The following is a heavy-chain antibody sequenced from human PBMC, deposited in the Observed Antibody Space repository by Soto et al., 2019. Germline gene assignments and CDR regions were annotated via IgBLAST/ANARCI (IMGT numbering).Heavy chain of an antibody. Sequence: PSETLSLTCTVSGGSISSYYWSWIRQPPGKGLEWIGYIYYSGSTNYNPSLKSRVTISVDTSKNQFSLKLSSVTAADTAVYYCASSPRLRSSGSYSYFDYWGQGTLVTVSS. J-gene: IGHJ4*02. CDR1: GGSISSYY. D-gene: IGHD1-26*01. CDR2: IYYSGST. V-gene: IGHV4-59*01. CDR3: ASSPRLRSSGSYSYFDY.